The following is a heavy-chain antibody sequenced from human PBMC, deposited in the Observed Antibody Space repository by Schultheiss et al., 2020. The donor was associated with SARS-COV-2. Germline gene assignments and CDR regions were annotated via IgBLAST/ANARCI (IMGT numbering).Heavy chain of an antibody. J-gene: IGHJ4*02. CDR2: IYSGGST. Sequence: GGSLRLSCAASGFTVSSNYMSWVRQAPGKGLEWVSVIYSGGSTYYADSVKGRFTISRDNAKNSLYLQMNSLRAEDTAVYYCARGSSHTRIAAAESDFDYWGQGTLVTVSS. D-gene: IGHD6-13*01. CDR3: ARGSSHTRIAAAESDFDY. CDR1: GFTVSSNY. V-gene: IGHV3-53*01.